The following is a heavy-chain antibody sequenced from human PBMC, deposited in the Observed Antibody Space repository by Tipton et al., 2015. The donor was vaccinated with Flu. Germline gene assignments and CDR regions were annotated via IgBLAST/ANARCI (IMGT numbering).Heavy chain of an antibody. V-gene: IGHV3-30*18. CDR2: ISSDGSNE. Sequence: AASGFTFSSYGMHWVRQAPGKGLEWVAVISSDGSNEDYADSVRGRFTISRDNSKKTLYLQMNGLRADDTAVYYCAKGFWPTPMSFLRDCWGQGTLVTVSS. CDR1: GFTFSSYG. J-gene: IGHJ4*02. CDR3: AKGFWPTPMSFLRDC. D-gene: IGHD5-18*01.